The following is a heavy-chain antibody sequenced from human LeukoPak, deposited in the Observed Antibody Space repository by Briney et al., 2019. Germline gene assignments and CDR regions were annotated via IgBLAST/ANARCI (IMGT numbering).Heavy chain of an antibody. D-gene: IGHD6-13*01. CDR1: GFTFSSYW. CDR2: IKQDGSEK. CDR3: ARDGRGAAAGTWDY. J-gene: IGHJ4*02. V-gene: IGHV3-7*03. Sequence: GGSLRLSCAASGFTFSSYWMSWVRQAPGKGLEGVANIKQDGSEKYYVDSVKGRFTISRDNAKTSLYLQMNSLRAEDTAVYYCARDGRGAAAGTWDYWGQGTLVTVSS.